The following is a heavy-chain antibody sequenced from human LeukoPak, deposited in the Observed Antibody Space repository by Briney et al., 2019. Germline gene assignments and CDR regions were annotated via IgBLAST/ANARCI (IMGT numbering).Heavy chain of an antibody. D-gene: IGHD1-26*01. CDR1: GYNFTCYY. J-gene: IGHJ4*02. CDR3: ARDRGWELLRGYFDS. V-gene: IGHV1-2*02. CDR2: INTNSGGT. Sequence: GASVKVSCKASGYNFTCYYLHWVRQAPGQGLEWRGWINTNSGGTNYAQKFQGRVTMTRDTSISTAYMELSRLRSDDTAVYYCARDRGWELLRGYFDSWGQGTRVTVSS.